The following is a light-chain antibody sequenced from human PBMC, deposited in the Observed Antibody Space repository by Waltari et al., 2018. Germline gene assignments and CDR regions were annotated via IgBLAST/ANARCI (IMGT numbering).Light chain of an antibody. V-gene: IGLV4-69*01. Sequence: QLVLTQPPSASASLGASVKLTCTLSSGHSSNVLAWHHQQPEKGPRYLMKVNSDGSHSKGDEIPDRFSGSSSGAERYLTISSVQSEDEADYYCQTGGHGTWVFGGGTKLTVL. CDR1: SGHSSNV. J-gene: IGLJ3*02. CDR3: QTGGHGTWV. CDR2: VNSDGSH.